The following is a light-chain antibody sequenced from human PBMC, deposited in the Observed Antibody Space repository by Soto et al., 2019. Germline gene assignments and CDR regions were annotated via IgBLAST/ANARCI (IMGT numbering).Light chain of an antibody. V-gene: IGLV1-44*01. CDR1: TSNIGSNT. Sequence: QSVLTQPPSASGTAGQSVTISCSGSTSNIGSNTVNWYQQLPGTAPKTLIYSNNQRPSGVPDRFSGSKSGTSGSLAISGLLSEDEADYYCAARDDSLNGYVFGTGTKVTVL. CDR3: AARDDSLNGYV. J-gene: IGLJ1*01. CDR2: SNN.